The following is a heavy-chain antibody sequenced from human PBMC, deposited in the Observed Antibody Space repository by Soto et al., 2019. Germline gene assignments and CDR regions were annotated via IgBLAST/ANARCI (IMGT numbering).Heavy chain of an antibody. V-gene: IGHV4-59*08. D-gene: IGHD3-3*01. J-gene: IGHJ4*02. CDR2: IYYSGST. Sequence: QVQLQESGPGLVKPSETLSLTCTVSGGSISSYYWSWIRQPPGKGLEWIGYIYYSGSTNYNPSLKSRVTISVDTSKNQFSLKLSSVTAADTAVYYCASQYDFWSGYNYWGQGTLVTVSS. CDR3: ASQYDFWSGYNY. CDR1: GGSISSYY.